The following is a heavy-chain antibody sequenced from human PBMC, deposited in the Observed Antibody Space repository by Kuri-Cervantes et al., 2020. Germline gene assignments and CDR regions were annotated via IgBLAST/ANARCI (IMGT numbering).Heavy chain of an antibody. CDR2: INPNGGST. CDR3: ARENFWNNYHLFDS. D-gene: IGHD3-3*01. CDR1: GYTFTSYY. J-gene: IGHJ4*02. Sequence: ASVKVSCKASGYTFTSYYMHWVRQAPGQGLEWMGIINPNGGSTTYAQNFQGRVTLTRDTSTSTVYMDLGSLRSEDTAMYYCARENFWNNYHLFDSWGQGALVTVSS. V-gene: IGHV1-46*01.